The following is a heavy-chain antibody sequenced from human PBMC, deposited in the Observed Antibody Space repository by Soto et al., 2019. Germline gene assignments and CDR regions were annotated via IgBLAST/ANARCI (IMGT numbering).Heavy chain of an antibody. CDR2: ISYDGSNK. J-gene: IGHJ4*02. CDR3: AKDGGSYDFDY. V-gene: IGHV3-30*18. CDR1: GFTFSSYG. Sequence: PGGSLRLSCAASGFTFSSYGMHWVRQAPGKGLEWVAVISYDGSNKYYADSVKGRFTISRDNSKNTLYLQMNSLRAEDTAVYYCAKDGGSYDFDYWGQGTLVTVSS. D-gene: IGHD1-26*01.